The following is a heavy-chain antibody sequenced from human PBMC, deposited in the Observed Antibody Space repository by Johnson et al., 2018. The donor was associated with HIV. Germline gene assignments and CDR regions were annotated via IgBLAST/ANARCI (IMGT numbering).Heavy chain of an antibody. D-gene: IGHD2-21*02. CDR2: INWNGGST. CDR1: GFTFDEYG. V-gene: IGHV3-20*04. Sequence: VQLVESGGGVVLPGGSLRVSCVASGFTFDEYGMSWVRQAPGKGLEWVSGINWNGGSTGYADPVKGRFTISRDNAKKSLYLQMNSLRAEDTALYYCARAKTFCGGDCYSNAFDNWGQGTMVTVSS. CDR3: ARAKTFCGGDCYSNAFDN. J-gene: IGHJ3*02.